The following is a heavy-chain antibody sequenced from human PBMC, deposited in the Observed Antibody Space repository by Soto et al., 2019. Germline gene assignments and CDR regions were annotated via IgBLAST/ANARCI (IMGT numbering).Heavy chain of an antibody. CDR1: GYTLTELS. V-gene: IGHV1-24*01. CDR3: ATWSPVAGKRGYYFDY. CDR2: FDPEDGET. Sequence: QVQLVQSGAEVKKPGASVKVSCKVSGYTLTELSMHWVRQAPGKGLEWMGGFDPEDGETSYAQKFQGRVTMTEDTSTDTAYMELSSLRSEDTAVYYCATWSPVAGKRGYYFDYWGQGTLVTVSS. D-gene: IGHD6-19*01. J-gene: IGHJ4*02.